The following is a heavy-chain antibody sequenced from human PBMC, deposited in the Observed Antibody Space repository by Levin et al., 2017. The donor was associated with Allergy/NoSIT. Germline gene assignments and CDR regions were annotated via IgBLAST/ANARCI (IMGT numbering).Heavy chain of an antibody. V-gene: IGHV4-34*01. CDR2: INHSGST. Sequence: SQTLSLTCAVYGGSFSGYYWSWIRQPPGKGLEWIGEINHSGSTNYNPSLKSRVTISVDTSKNQFSLKLSSVTAADTAVYYCARGLFPAADQDAAFDIWGQGTMVTVSS. J-gene: IGHJ3*02. CDR3: ARGLFPAADQDAAFDI. CDR1: GGSFSGYY. D-gene: IGHD6-13*01.